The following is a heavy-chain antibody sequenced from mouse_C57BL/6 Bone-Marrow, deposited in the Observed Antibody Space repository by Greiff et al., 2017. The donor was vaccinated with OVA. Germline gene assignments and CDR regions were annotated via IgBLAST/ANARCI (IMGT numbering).Heavy chain of an antibody. CDR3: ARHLLWSYYYAMDY. V-gene: IGHV5-6*01. D-gene: IGHD2-1*01. J-gene: IGHJ4*01. Sequence: EVQVVESGGDLVKPGGSLKLSCAASGFTFSSYGMSWVRQTPDKRLEWVATISSGGSYTYYPDSVKGRFTISRDNAKNTLYLQMSSLKSEDTAMYYCARHLLWSYYYAMDYWGQGTSVTVSS. CDR2: ISSGGSYT. CDR1: GFTFSSYG.